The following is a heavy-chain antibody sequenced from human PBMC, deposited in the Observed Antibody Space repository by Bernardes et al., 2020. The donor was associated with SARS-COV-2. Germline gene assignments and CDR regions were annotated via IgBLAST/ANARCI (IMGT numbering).Heavy chain of an antibody. J-gene: IGHJ6*02. CDR1: GGSISSYY. CDR3: ARHGHILTGYYSYYYYGMDV. Sequence: SETLSLTCTVTGGSISSYYWSWIRQPPGKGLEWIGYIYYSGSTNYNPSLKSRVTISVDTSKNQFSLKLSSVTAADTAVYYCARHGHILTGYYSYYYYGMDVWGQGTTVTVSS. V-gene: IGHV4-59*08. D-gene: IGHD3-9*01. CDR2: IYYSGST.